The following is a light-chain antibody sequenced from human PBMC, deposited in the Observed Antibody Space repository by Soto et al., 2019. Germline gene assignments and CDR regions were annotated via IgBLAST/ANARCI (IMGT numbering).Light chain of an antibody. CDR1: QSFSSTS. V-gene: IGKV3-20*01. Sequence: EVVSRQSPSNLSLSPWERATLSLRASQSFSSTSLAWYQQKPGQAPRLLIYGASSRATGIPDRFSGSGSGTDFTLTISRLEPEDFAVYYCQQYGISLWTFGQGTKVDIK. J-gene: IGKJ1*01. CDR2: GAS. CDR3: QQYGISLWT.